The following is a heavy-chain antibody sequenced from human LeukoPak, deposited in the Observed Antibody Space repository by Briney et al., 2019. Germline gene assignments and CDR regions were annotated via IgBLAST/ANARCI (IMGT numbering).Heavy chain of an antibody. D-gene: IGHD2-15*01. J-gene: IGHJ4*02. CDR2: IWYDGSNK. V-gene: IGHV3-33*01. Sequence: PGRSLRLSCAASGFIFSSYGMHWVRQAPGKGLEWVAVIWYDGSNKYYSDSVKRRFTISRDNAKNSLDLQMNSLRDEDTAVYYCARARASGRSEFDYWGQGTLVTVSS. CDR1: GFIFSSYG. CDR3: ARARASGRSEFDY.